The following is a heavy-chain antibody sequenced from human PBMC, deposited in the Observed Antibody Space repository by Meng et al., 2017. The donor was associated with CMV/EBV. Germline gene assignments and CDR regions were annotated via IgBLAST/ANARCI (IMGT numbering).Heavy chain of an antibody. Sequence: SQTLSLTCAVYGGSFSGYYWSWIRQPPGKGLEWLGEINHSGSTNYNPSLKSRVTISVDTSKNQFSLKLSSVTAADTAVYYCARRGGYCSSTSCYALYYYYYYGMDVWGQGTTVTVSS. CDR2: INHSGST. J-gene: IGHJ6*02. D-gene: IGHD2-2*01. CDR1: GGSFSGYY. CDR3: ARRGGYCSSTSCYALYYYYYYGMDV. V-gene: IGHV4-34*01.